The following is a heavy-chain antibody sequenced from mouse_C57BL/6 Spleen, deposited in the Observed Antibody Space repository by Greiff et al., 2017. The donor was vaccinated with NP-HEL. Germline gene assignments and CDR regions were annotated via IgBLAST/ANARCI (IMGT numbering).Heavy chain of an antibody. CDR2: IDPSDSET. CDR1: GYTFTSYW. V-gene: IGHV1-52*01. CDR3: ARGDSSGYAMDY. Sequence: QVHVKQPGAELVRPGSSVKLSCKASGYTFTSYWMHWVKQRPIQGLEWIGNIDPSDSETHYNQKFKDKATLTVDKSSSTAYMQLSSLTSEDSAVYYCARGDSSGYAMDYWGQGTSVTVSS. J-gene: IGHJ4*01. D-gene: IGHD3-2*02.